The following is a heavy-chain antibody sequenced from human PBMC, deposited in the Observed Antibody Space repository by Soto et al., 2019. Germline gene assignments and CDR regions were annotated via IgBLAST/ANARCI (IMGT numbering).Heavy chain of an antibody. CDR2: IYYSGST. Sequence: SETLSLTCTVSGGSISSGGYYWSWIRQHPGKGLEWIGYIYYSGSTYYNPSLKSRVTISVDTSKNQFSLKLSSVTAADTAVYYCARDEREYYYGMDVWGQGTTVTVSS. CDR1: GGSISSGGYY. CDR3: ARDEREYYYGMDV. J-gene: IGHJ6*02. V-gene: IGHV4-31*03.